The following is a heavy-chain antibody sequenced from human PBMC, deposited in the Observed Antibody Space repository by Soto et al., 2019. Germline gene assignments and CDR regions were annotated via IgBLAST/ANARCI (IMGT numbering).Heavy chain of an antibody. CDR3: GRGDIIMIHMWFDP. V-gene: IGHV3-23*01. J-gene: IGHJ5*02. CDR1: QFIFSRYD. D-gene: IGHD3-3*01. Sequence: EVQLLESGGGSLQPGGSLRLSCAASQFIFSRYDMTWVRQAPGKGLEWVSSITFNGGTTYYADSVKGRFTISRDNSNNILYLQMNGLRADDTAVYYCGRGDIIMIHMWFDPRGQGTQVTVSS. CDR2: ITFNGGTT.